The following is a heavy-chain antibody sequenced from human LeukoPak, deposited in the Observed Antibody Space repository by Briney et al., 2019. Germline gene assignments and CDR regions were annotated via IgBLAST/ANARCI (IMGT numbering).Heavy chain of an antibody. V-gene: IGHV1-69*04. CDR1: GGTFSSYA. CDR3: AREKPDYYFDY. D-gene: IGHD2-21*02. J-gene: IGHJ4*02. CDR2: IIPILGIA. Sequence: SVTVSCKASGGTFSSYAISWVRQAPGQGLEWMGRIIPILGIANYAQKFQGRVTITADKSTSTAYMELSSLRSEDTAVYYCAREKPDYYFDYWGQGTLVTVSS.